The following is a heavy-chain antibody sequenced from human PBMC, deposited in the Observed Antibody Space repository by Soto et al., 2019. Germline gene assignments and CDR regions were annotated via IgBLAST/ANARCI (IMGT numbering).Heavy chain of an antibody. Sequence: GGSLRLSCAASGFTFSSYAMSWVRQAPGKGLEWVSAISGSGGSTYYADSVKGRFTISRDNSKNTLYQQMNSLRAEDTAVYYCAKDLGRGYSYGPRFDYWGQGTLVTVSS. J-gene: IGHJ4*02. D-gene: IGHD5-18*01. CDR3: AKDLGRGYSYGPRFDY. CDR2: ISGSGGST. CDR1: GFTFSSYA. V-gene: IGHV3-23*01.